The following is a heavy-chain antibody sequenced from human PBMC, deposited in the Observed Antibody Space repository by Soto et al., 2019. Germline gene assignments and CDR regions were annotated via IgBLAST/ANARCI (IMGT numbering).Heavy chain of an antibody. Sequence: GASVKVSCKASGYTFTTDGISWVRQAPGQGLEWMGWISTYNDNTNYAQKFQDRVTMTTDTSTTTAYMELRNLRSDDTAVYYCASDGPGGSGGYPSYRHSDYWGQGTLVTVSS. CDR2: ISTYNDNT. V-gene: IGHV1-18*01. CDR3: ASDGPGGSGGYPSYRHSDY. CDR1: GYTFTTDG. J-gene: IGHJ4*02. D-gene: IGHD3-10*01.